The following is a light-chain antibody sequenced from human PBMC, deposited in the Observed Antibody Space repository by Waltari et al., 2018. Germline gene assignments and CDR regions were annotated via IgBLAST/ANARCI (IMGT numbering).Light chain of an antibody. V-gene: IGLV3-21*04. Sequence: SYVLTQPPSVSVAPGKTATISCGGNNIGSKSVHWYQQKAGQAPVLVIYYDSDRPSGIPEGISGSNSGETATLTISRVEAGDEASYYCQVWDSESDHVVYGGGTKLTVL. J-gene: IGLJ2*01. CDR2: YDS. CDR3: QVWDSESDHVV. CDR1: NIGSKS.